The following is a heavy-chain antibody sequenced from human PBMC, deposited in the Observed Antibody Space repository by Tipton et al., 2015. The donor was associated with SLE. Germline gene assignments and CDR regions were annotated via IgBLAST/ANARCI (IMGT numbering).Heavy chain of an antibody. D-gene: IGHD5-24*01. J-gene: IGHJ3*02. CDR3: ARDSDGRRAFDT. CDR2: IYFDGNS. V-gene: IGHV4-59*01. Sequence: TLSLTCTVSGGSIGPYYWHWIRQSPGKALEWIGYIYFDGNSNGRGNYNPSLKSRVTMSVDTSKNQFSLKLYSVTAADTAMYFCARDSDGRRAFDTWGRGTMVIVSS. CDR1: GGSIGPYY.